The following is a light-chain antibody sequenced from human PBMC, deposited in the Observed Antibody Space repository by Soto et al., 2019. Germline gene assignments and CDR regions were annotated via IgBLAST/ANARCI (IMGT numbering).Light chain of an antibody. CDR3: CSYAGSYTFV. V-gene: IGLV2-11*01. CDR2: DVS. CDR1: SSDVGVYNY. Sequence: ALTQPRSVSGSPGQSVTISCTGTSSDVGVYNYVSWYQQYPGKAPKIMIYDVSKRPSGVPDRFSGSKSDNTASLTISGLQAEDEADYYCCSYAGSYTFVFGIGTKVTV. J-gene: IGLJ1*01.